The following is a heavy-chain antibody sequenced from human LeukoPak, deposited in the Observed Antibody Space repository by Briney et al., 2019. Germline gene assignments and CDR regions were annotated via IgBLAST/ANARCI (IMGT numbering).Heavy chain of an antibody. Sequence: ASVKVSCKASGYTFTGYYMQWVRQAPGQGLEWMGWINPNSGGTNYAQKFQGRVTMTRDTSISTAYMELSRLRSDDTAVYYCARGAPWYYDSSGYFDYWGQGTLVTVSS. J-gene: IGHJ4*02. V-gene: IGHV1-2*02. CDR2: INPNSGGT. CDR3: ARGAPWYYDSSGYFDY. D-gene: IGHD3-22*01. CDR1: GYTFTGYY.